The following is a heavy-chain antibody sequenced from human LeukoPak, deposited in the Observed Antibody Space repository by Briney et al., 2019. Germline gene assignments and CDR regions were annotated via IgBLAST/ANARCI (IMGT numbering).Heavy chain of an antibody. V-gene: IGHV3-7*01. D-gene: IGHD3-10*01. Sequence: GGSLRPSCGASGFTFSNYWMSWVRQAPGEGLEWVANIRPDGNEKYYVDSVTGRFTMSRDNAKNSLDLQMNSLRAEDTAVYYCARVPTPLGSGLFDYWGQGTLVTVSS. CDR1: GFTFSNYW. J-gene: IGHJ4*02. CDR3: ARVPTPLGSGLFDY. CDR2: IRPDGNEK.